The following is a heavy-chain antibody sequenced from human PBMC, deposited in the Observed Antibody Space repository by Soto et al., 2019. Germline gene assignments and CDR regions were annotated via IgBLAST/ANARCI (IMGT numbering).Heavy chain of an antibody. V-gene: IGHV1-2*02. Sequence: ASVKVSCKASGDTFTANYIHWVRQAPGQGFEWMGWINPKSGGTNYPQKFQGRVTMTRDTSLSTVYMTLTRLTSDDTAVYYCARGVCSSTSCLYYYYYGMDVWG. CDR2: INPKSGGT. CDR1: GDTFTANY. J-gene: IGHJ6*02. CDR3: ARGVCSSTSCLYYYYYGMDV. D-gene: IGHD2-2*01.